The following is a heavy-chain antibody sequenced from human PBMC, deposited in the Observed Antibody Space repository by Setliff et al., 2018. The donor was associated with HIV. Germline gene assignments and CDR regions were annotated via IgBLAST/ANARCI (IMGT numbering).Heavy chain of an antibody. CDR1: GGTSSRYA. CDR3: AGPKGDDAFDI. V-gene: IGHV1-69*10. CDR2: FIPILDIT. Sequence: ASVKVSCKASGGTSSRYAINWVRQAPGQGLEWMGQFIPILDITNYAQKFQGRVAITADDSTSSFYLDLSSLTSDDTAVYYCAGPKGDDAFDIWGQGTMVTV. J-gene: IGHJ3*02. D-gene: IGHD1-26*01.